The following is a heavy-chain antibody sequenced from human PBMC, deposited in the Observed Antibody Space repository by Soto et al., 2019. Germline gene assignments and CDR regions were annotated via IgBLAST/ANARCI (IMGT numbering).Heavy chain of an antibody. Sequence: QVQLQQWGAGLLKPSETLSLTCAVYGGSFSGYYWSWIRQPPGKGLEWIGEINHSGSTNYNPSLKRRVPISVDTSKNQFSLKLSSVTAADTAVYYCARWAAGDFDYWGQGTLVTVSS. V-gene: IGHV4-34*01. CDR1: GGSFSGYY. D-gene: IGHD2-15*01. J-gene: IGHJ4*02. CDR3: ARWAAGDFDY. CDR2: INHSGST.